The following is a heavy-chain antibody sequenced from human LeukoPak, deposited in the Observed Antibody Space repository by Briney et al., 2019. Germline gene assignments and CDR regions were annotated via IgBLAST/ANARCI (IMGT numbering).Heavy chain of an antibody. D-gene: IGHD3-22*01. J-gene: IGHJ4*02. CDR1: GYIFPNHW. Sequence: GESLKISCKGSGYIFPNHWIGWVRQVPGKGREWMGIIYPGDSDTRYSPSFEGQVTISADKSISTAYLQWSSLKASDTAMYYCGRLWGPDDRIDDWGQGTLVTVSS. V-gene: IGHV5-51*01. CDR3: GRLWGPDDRIDD. CDR2: IYPGDSDT.